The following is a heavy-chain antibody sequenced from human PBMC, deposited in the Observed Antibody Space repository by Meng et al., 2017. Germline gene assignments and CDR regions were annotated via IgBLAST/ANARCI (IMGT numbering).Heavy chain of an antibody. CDR2: ISYDGSNK. D-gene: IGHD1-7*01. Sequence: QGEVGGAGGGVVQPGRALRLSCAASGFTFSSYAMHWVRQAPGKGLEWVAVISYDGSNKYYADSVKGRFTSSRDNSKNTLYLQMNSLRAEDTAVYYCARGQNWNYFGFFDYWGQGTLVTVSS. CDR3: ARGQNWNYFGFFDY. V-gene: IGHV3-30*01. CDR1: GFTFSSYA. J-gene: IGHJ4*02.